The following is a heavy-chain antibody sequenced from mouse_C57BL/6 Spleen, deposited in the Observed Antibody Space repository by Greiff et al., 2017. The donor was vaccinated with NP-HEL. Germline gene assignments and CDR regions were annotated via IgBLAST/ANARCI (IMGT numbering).Heavy chain of an antibody. D-gene: IGHD5-1*01. CDR3: ARSRTYGPGDY. J-gene: IGHJ2*01. V-gene: IGHV1-52*01. CDR1: GYTFTSYW. CDR2: IYPSDSET. Sequence: QVQLQQPGAELVRPGSSVKLSCKASGYTFTSYWMHWVKQRPIQGLEWIGNIYPSDSETHYNQKFKDKATLTVDKSSSTAYMQLSSLTSEDSAVYCCARSRTYGPGDYWGKGTTLTVSS.